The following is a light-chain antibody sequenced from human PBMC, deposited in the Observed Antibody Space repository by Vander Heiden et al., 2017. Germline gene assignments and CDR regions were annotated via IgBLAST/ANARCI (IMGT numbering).Light chain of an antibody. CDR1: SSISSY. V-gene: IGKV1-39*01. CDR3: QQSYSTPYT. CDR2: AAS. Sequence: DLQMTQSPSSLSASVGDRVTITFRASSSISSYLNWYQQKPGKAPKLLIYAASSLQSGVPSRFSGSGSGTDFTLTISSLQPEDFATYYCQQSYSTPYTFGQGTKLEIK. J-gene: IGKJ2*01.